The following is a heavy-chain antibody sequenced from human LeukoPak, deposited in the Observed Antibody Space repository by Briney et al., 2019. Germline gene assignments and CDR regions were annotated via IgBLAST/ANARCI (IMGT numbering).Heavy chain of an antibody. Sequence: GGSLRLSCAASGFPFSSHAMSWVRQAPGKGLEWVSAISGIGGSTYYADSVKGRFTISRDNSKNTLYLQMNSLRAVDTAVYYCAKGNDFWSGYLDYWGQGPLVTVSS. CDR2: ISGIGGST. D-gene: IGHD3-3*01. J-gene: IGHJ4*02. V-gene: IGHV3-23*01. CDR3: AKGNDFWSGYLDY. CDR1: GFPFSSHA.